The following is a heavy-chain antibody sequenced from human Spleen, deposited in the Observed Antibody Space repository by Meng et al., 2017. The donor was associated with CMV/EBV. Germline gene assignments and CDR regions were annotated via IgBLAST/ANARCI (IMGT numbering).Heavy chain of an antibody. Sequence: ASVKVSCKASGYTFTSYGISWVRQAPGQGLEWMGWISAYNGNTNYAQKFQGRVTMTRDTSISTAYVELSRLRSDDTAVYYCAKTGGLLWFGEPPANWFDPWGQGTLVTVSS. CDR3: AKTGGLLWFGEPPANWFDP. D-gene: IGHD3-10*01. V-gene: IGHV1-18*01. CDR2: ISAYNGNT. J-gene: IGHJ5*02. CDR1: GYTFTSYG.